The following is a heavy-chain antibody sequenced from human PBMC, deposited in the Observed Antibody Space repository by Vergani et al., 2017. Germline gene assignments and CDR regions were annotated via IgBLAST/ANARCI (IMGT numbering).Heavy chain of an antibody. CDR3: AKNYNIMGALHD. CDR1: GFTFNIYA. D-gene: IGHD3-22*01. V-gene: IGHV3-23*01. J-gene: IGHJ4*03. Sequence: EVRLLESGGGLVQPGGSLRLSCAASGFTFNIYAMRWVRQAPGKGLEWVSTITYNGGRTYYADSVTGRFTISRDNSKNTLFMELKTLRAEDTGVYYCAKNYNIMGALHDWGQGTMVAVSS. CDR2: ITYNGGRT.